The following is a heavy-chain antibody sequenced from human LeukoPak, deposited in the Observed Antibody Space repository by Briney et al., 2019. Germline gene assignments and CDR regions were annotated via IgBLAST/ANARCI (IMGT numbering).Heavy chain of an antibody. V-gene: IGHV3-48*03. D-gene: IGHD6-6*01. J-gene: IGHJ4*02. CDR1: AFTFSSYE. CDR3: ARDLRVAARMFDY. Sequence: GGSLRLSCPASAFTFSSYEMNWVRQAPGKGLEWVSYISSSGSTIYYADSVKGRFTISRDNAKNSLYLQMNSLRAEDTAVYYCARDLRVAARMFDYWGQGTLVTVSS. CDR2: ISSSGSTI.